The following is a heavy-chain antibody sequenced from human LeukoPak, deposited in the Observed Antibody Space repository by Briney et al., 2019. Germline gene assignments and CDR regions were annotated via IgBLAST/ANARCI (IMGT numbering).Heavy chain of an antibody. CDR2: ISWNSGSI. Sequence: GRSLRLSCAASGFTFDDYAMHWVRQAPGKGLEWVSGISWNSGSIGYADSVKGRFTISRDNAKNSLYLQMNSLRAEDTALHYCAKDISYYDSSGYYDYWGQGTLVTVSS. V-gene: IGHV3-9*01. J-gene: IGHJ4*02. CDR3: AKDISYYDSSGYYDY. CDR1: GFTFDDYA. D-gene: IGHD3-22*01.